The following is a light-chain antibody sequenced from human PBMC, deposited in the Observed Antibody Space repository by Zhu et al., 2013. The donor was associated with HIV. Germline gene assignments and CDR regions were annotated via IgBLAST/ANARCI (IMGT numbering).Light chain of an antibody. CDR3: QHYRNVPLYI. CDR2: EAS. J-gene: IGKJ1*01. V-gene: IGKV1-33*01. CDR1: QDIGHA. Sequence: DIQLTQSPSSLPASVGDTITIKCQANQDIGHALSWYQHKVGQAPRLLIYEASTLESGVPARFSGRRSGTEFSLTIAALQPEDFATYFCQHYRNVPLYIFGQGTKV.